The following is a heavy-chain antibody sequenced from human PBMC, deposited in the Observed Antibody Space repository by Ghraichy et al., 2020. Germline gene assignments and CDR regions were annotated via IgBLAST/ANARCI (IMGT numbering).Heavy chain of an antibody. V-gene: IGHV1-18*01. J-gene: IGHJ4*02. D-gene: IGHD3-22*01. CDR2: ISAYNGNT. Sequence: ASVKVSCKASRDTFSSHVISWELQAPRLRLDWMGWISAYNGNTNYAQKLQGRVTMTTDTSTSTAYMELRSLRSDDTAVYYCARCYVSIGYYPYWGQGTLVTVSS. CDR1: RDTFSSHV. CDR3: ARCYVSIGYYPY.